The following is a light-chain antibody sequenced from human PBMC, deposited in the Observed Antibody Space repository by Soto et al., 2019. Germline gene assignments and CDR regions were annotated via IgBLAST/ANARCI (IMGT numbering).Light chain of an antibody. CDR1: QTVNSNL. CDR2: GAP. V-gene: IGKV3-20*01. J-gene: IGKJ1*01. Sequence: IVLTQSPDSLSLSPGERATLSCRASQTVNSNLFAWYQQHPGQAPRLLIYGAPSRASGIPDRFSGTGSGTDFTLTISRLEPEDFALYICQHDASCETFGQGTKVEV. CDR3: QHDASCET.